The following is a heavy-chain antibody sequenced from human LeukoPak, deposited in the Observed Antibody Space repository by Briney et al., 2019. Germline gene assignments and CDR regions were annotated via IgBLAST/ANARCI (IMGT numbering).Heavy chain of an antibody. J-gene: IGHJ6*03. D-gene: IGHD4-23*01. CDR2: IIPIFGTA. CDR3: ASGATVANYYYMDV. Sequence: GSSVKVSCKASGGTFSSYAISWVRQAPGQGLEWMGGIIPIFGTANYAQKFQGRVTITADESTSTAYMELSSLRSEDTAVYYCASGATVANYYYMDVWGKGTTVTVSS. CDR1: GGTFSSYA. V-gene: IGHV1-69*01.